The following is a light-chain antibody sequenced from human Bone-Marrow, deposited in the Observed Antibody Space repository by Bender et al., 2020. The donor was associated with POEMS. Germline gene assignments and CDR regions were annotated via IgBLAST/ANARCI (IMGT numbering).Light chain of an antibody. V-gene: IGLV3-27*01. Sequence: SYELTQPPSVSVSPGQTAGITCSGDVLPKQYGYWYQQKPGQAPVLVIYKDSERPSGIPERFSGSSSGTTVTLTIRGAQVEDDGDYYCYSAADNKGVFGGGTKLTVL. CDR2: KDS. CDR3: YSAADNKGV. CDR1: VLPKQY. J-gene: IGLJ2*01.